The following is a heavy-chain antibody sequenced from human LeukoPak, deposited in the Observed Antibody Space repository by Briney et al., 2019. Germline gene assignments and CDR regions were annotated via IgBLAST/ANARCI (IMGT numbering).Heavy chain of an antibody. Sequence: GGSLRLSCAASGFTFSSYGMHWVRQAPGKGLEWVAFIRYDGSNKYYADSVKGRFTISRDNSKNTLYLQMNSLRAEDTAVYYCARGLRGRAYSYGYFDYWGQGTLVTVSS. J-gene: IGHJ4*02. CDR1: GFTFSSYG. V-gene: IGHV3-30*02. CDR2: IRYDGSNK. CDR3: ARGLRGRAYSYGYFDY. D-gene: IGHD5-18*01.